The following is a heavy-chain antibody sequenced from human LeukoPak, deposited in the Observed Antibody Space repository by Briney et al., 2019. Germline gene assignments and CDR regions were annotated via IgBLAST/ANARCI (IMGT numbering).Heavy chain of an antibody. J-gene: IGHJ5*02. CDR2: IYSGGGT. V-gene: IGHV3-66*01. CDR3: ARDSSGYYGWFDP. CDR1: GFSFTNYY. Sequence: PGGSLRLSCAASGFSFTNYYMTWVRQAPGKGLDWVSVIYSGGGTYYADSVKGRFTISRDNSKNMLYLQMNSLRAEDTAVYYCARDSSGYYGWFDPWGQGTLVTVSS. D-gene: IGHD3-22*01.